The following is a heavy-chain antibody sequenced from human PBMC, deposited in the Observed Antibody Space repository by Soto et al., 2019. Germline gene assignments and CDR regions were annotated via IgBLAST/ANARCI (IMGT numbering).Heavy chain of an antibody. CDR1: GYTFTRYN. V-gene: IGHV1-46*01. CDR2: INPSGGTT. D-gene: IGHD2-15*01. CDR3: ARVRGRGREYFFDY. Sequence: ASVKVSCKASGYTFTRYNVHGVRQAPGQGLEWMAIINPSGGTTYYVQKFEGRVTLTTDTSTSTVYMELSSLRSDDTAVYYCARVRGRGREYFFDYWGQGTLVTVSS. J-gene: IGHJ4*02.